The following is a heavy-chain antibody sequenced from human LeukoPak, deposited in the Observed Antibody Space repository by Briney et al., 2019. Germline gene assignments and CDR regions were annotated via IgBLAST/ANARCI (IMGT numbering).Heavy chain of an antibody. CDR1: GYTFTSYG. CDR2: ISAYNGNT. D-gene: IGHD3-22*01. CDR3: AMGKITMIVDGSFDY. Sequence: ASVKVSCKASGYTFTSYGISWVRQAPGQGLEWMGWISAYNGNTNYAQKLQGRVTMTTDTSTSTAYMELRSLRSDDTAVYYCAMGKITMIVDGSFDYWGQGTLVTVSS. J-gene: IGHJ4*02. V-gene: IGHV1-18*01.